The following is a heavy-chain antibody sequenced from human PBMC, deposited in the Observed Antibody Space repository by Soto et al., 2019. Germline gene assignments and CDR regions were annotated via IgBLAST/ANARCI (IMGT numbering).Heavy chain of an antibody. Sequence: SETLSLTCIVSGASVSTGSYYWSWIRQPPAMGLEWIGYIYYSGSTNYNPSLKSRVTISVDTSKHQFSLKLSSVTAADTAVHYCARDRATDYYYYYYGMDVWGQGTTVTVSS. J-gene: IGHJ6*02. CDR2: IYYSGST. V-gene: IGHV4-61*01. CDR3: ARDRATDYYYYYYGMDV. CDR1: GASVSTGSYY. D-gene: IGHD5-12*01.